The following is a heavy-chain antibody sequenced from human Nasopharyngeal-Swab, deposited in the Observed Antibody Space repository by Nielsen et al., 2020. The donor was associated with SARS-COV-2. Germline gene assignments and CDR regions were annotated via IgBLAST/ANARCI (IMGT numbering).Heavy chain of an antibody. J-gene: IGHJ4*02. CDR2: INSDGSST. CDR3: ARAGNGDYVPPDY. Sequence: LTCAASGFTFSSYWMHWVRQAPGKGLMWVSRINSDGSSTTYADSVKGRFTISRDNAKNTLYLQMNSLRAEDTAVYYCARAGNGDYVPPDYWGQGTLVTVSS. V-gene: IGHV3-74*01. CDR1: GFTFSSYW. D-gene: IGHD4-17*01.